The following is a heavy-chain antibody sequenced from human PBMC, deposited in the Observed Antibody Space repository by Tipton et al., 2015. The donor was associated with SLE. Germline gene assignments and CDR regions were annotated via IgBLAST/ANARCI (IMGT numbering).Heavy chain of an antibody. D-gene: IGHD1-26*01. CDR2: ISGNGEYT. CDR3: ARESGSYPGHFDY. Sequence: GSLRLSCAASGFNFRNYAMSWVRQPAGKGLEWVSGISGNGEYTFYSDSVKGRFTISRDNSKNSVYLEMNSLRVEDTAVYYCARESGSYPGHFDYWGQGSLVTVSS. J-gene: IGHJ4*02. V-gene: IGHV3-23*01. CDR1: GFNFRNYA.